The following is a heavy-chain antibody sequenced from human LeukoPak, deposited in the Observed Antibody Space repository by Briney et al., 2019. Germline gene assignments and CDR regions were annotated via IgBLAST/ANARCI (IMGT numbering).Heavy chain of an antibody. CDR1: GGSFSGYY. CDR3: ARGRSPIVVVPAAAGHYYYGMDV. Sequence: SETLSLTCAVYGGSFSGYYWSWIRQPPGKGLEWIGEINHSGSTNYNPSPKSRVTISVDTSKNQFSLKLSSVTAADTAVYYCARGRSPIVVVPAAAGHYYYGMDVWGQGTTVTVSS. V-gene: IGHV4-34*01. CDR2: INHSGST. D-gene: IGHD2-2*01. J-gene: IGHJ6*02.